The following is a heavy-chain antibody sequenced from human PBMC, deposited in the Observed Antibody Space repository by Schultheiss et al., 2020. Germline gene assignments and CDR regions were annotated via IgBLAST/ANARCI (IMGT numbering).Heavy chain of an antibody. D-gene: IGHD3-22*01. CDR2: ISYDGSNK. CDR3: ARHGGLYYYDSSGWGYFHH. J-gene: IGHJ1*01. V-gene: IGHV3-30*12. CDR1: GFTFSSYG. Sequence: WGSLRLSCAASGFTFSSYGMHWVRQAPGKGLEWVAVISYDGSNKYYADSVKGRFTISRDNSKNTLYLQMNSLRGEDTAVYYCARHGGLYYYDSSGWGYFHHWGQGTLVTVSS.